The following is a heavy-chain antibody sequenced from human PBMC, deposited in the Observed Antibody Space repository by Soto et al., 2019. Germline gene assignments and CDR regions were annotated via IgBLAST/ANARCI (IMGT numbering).Heavy chain of an antibody. Sequence: SETLSLTCAVPVNSITSGYDWGWSRQPPGKGLEWIGTIYHNRNSYYNPSLKSRVSLSVDKSKNQLSLRVSHVTAADTAVYYCARAVRGFSQGFDYWGQGTLVTVSS. J-gene: IGHJ4*02. CDR2: IYHNRNS. CDR1: VNSITSGYD. D-gene: IGHD5-18*01. V-gene: IGHV4-38-2*01. CDR3: ARAVRGFSQGFDY.